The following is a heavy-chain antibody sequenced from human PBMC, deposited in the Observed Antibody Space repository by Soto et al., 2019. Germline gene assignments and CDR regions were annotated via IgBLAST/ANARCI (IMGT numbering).Heavy chain of an antibody. J-gene: IGHJ4*02. CDR2: INAGNGNT. D-gene: IGHD3-10*01. V-gene: IGHV1-3*01. CDR3: ARGTLWFGELSSMGY. Sequence: QVQLVQSGAEVKKPGASVKISCKASGYTFTSYAMHWVRQAPGQRLEWMGWINAGNGNTKYSQKFQGRVTITRDTSASTAYRELSSLRSEDTAVYYCARGTLWFGELSSMGYWGQGTLVTVSS. CDR1: GYTFTSYA.